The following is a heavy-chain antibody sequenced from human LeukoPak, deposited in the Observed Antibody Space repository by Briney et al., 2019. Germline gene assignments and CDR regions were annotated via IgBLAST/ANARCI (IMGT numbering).Heavy chain of an antibody. J-gene: IGHJ4*02. CDR3: AADLSNPRMGASYLDS. Sequence: ASVNVSCKASGFTSTNFAVQWVRQARGQCLEWIGWIIVGSGATKCAQDFQERVTITRDLSTSTLYMELRSLTSEDTAVYYCAADLSNPRMGASYLDSWGQGTLVTVSS. CDR1: GFTSTNFA. D-gene: IGHD3-16*01. CDR2: IIVGSGAT. V-gene: IGHV1-58*01.